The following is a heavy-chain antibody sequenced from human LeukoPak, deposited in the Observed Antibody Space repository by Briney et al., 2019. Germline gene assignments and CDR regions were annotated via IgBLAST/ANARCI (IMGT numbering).Heavy chain of an antibody. CDR3: LRGLLEWLRLETYYFDH. J-gene: IGHJ4*02. V-gene: IGHV3-21*01. CDR1: GFTFSSYW. D-gene: IGHD3-3*01. CDR2: ISSISSYI. Sequence: GGSLRLSCAASGFTFSSYWMSWVRQAPGKGLEWVSSISSISSYIYYADSVKGRFTFSRDNAKNSLYLQMNSLRADDTAVYYCLRGLLEWLRLETYYFDHWGQGTLVTVSS.